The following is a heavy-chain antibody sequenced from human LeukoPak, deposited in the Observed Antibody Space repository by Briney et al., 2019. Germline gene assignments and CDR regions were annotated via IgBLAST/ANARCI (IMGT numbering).Heavy chain of an antibody. Sequence: ASVKVSCKASGYTFTSYYMHWVRQAPGQGLEWMGIINPSGGSTSYAQKFQGRVTMTRDTSTSTVYMELSRLRSDDTAVYYCASEAAQIRPWGQGTLVTVSS. CDR2: INPSGGST. J-gene: IGHJ5*02. CDR1: GYTFTSYY. CDR3: ASEAAQIRP. V-gene: IGHV1-46*01. D-gene: IGHD6-6*01.